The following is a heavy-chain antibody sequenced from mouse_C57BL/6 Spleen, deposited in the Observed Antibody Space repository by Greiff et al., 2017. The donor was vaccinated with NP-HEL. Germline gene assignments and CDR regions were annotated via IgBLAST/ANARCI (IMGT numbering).Heavy chain of an antibody. V-gene: IGHV1-69*01. CDR1: GYTFTSYW. CDR2: IDPSDIYT. CDR3: AIGGRDYDGDWYFDV. J-gene: IGHJ1*03. Sequence: QVQLQQPGAELVMPGASVKLSCKASGYTFTSYWMHWVKQRPGQGLEWIGEIDPSDIYTNYNQKFKGKSTLTVDKSSSTAYMQLSSLTSEDSAVYYCAIGGRDYDGDWYFDVWGTGTTVTVSS. D-gene: IGHD2-4*01.